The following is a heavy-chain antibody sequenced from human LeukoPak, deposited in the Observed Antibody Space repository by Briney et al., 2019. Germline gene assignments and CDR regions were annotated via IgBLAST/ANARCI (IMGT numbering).Heavy chain of an antibody. V-gene: IGHV4-4*07. CDR3: ARRSPLWFGEKDYYYGMDV. J-gene: IGHJ6*02. CDR2: IYTSGST. CDR1: GGSISSYY. D-gene: IGHD3-10*01. Sequence: SETLSLTCTVSGGSISSYYWSWIRQPAGKGLEWIGRIYTSGSTNYNPSLKSRITISVDTSKNQFSLELSSVTAADTAVYYCARRSPLWFGEKDYYYGMDVWAKGPRSPSP.